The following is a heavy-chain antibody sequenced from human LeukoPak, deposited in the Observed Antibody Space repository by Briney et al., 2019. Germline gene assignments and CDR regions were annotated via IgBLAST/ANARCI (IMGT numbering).Heavy chain of an antibody. Sequence: PSETLPLTCTVSGGSVSSGSYYWSWIRQPPGKGLEWIGYIYYSGSTNYNPSLKSRVTISVDTSKNQFSLKLSSVTAADTAVYYCARVHGGNSGFDPWGQGTLVTVSS. CDR3: ARVHGGNSGFDP. J-gene: IGHJ5*02. CDR2: IYYSGST. CDR1: GGSVSSGSYY. V-gene: IGHV4-61*01. D-gene: IGHD4-23*01.